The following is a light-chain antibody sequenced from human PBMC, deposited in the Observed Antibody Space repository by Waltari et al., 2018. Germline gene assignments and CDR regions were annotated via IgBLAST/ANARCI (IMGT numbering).Light chain of an antibody. CDR2: AAS. V-gene: IGKV3-15*01. Sequence: ETLMTQSPATVSVSAGERATLVGRASQSISSNLAWYQQKPSQAPSLVMYAASTRATGIPDSFSGSGSGTEFTLTISSLQSEDCALYYCQQYDAWPLTFGGGTKVEIK. J-gene: IGKJ4*01. CDR1: QSISSN. CDR3: QQYDAWPLT.